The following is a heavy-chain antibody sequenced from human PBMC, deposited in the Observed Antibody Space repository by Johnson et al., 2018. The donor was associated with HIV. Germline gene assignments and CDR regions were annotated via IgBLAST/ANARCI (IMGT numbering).Heavy chain of an antibody. J-gene: IGHJ3*02. CDR2: ISYDGSNK. CDR3: AREVHVVVVSSFRWAFDI. Sequence: QMLLVESGGGLVQPGGSLRLSCAASGFTFSAYWMTWVRQAPGKGLEWVAVISYDGSNKYYADSVKGRFTISRDNSKNTLYLQMNSLRAEDTAVYSCAREVHVVVVSSFRWAFDIWGQGTMVTVSS. V-gene: IGHV3-30-3*01. D-gene: IGHD2-21*01. CDR1: GFTFSAYW.